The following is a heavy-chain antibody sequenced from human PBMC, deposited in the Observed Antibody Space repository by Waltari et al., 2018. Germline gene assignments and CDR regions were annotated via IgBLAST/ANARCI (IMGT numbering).Heavy chain of an antibody. D-gene: IGHD2-21*02. CDR2: IYHSGNT. Sequence: QVQLQESGPGLVKPSETLSLTCPDSGYSIISGYYWGWIRQPPGKGLEWIGTIYHSGNTYYNPSLKGRVTMSVDTSKNQCSLNLTSMTAADTAVYYCARDPGGNSEGPYYYYNMDVWGQGTTVTVSS. CDR3: ARDPGGNSEGPYYYYNMDV. V-gene: IGHV4-38-2*02. J-gene: IGHJ6*02. CDR1: GYSIISGYY.